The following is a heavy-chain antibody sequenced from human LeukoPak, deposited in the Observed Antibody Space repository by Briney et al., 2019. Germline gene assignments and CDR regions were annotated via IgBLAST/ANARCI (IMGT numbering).Heavy chain of an antibody. CDR2: INQDGSDT. V-gene: IGHV3-74*03. CDR1: GFTFTKYW. D-gene: IGHD4-17*01. J-gene: IGHJ4*02. CDR3: ARDSGEAYGDYLPS. Sequence: HPGRSLRLSCAASGFTFTKYWIHWVRQVPGKGLLWVSRINQDGSDTAYADSVKGRFTISRDNAKNTVYLQMNSLRADDTAVYYCARDSGEAYGDYLPSWGQGNLVSVSS.